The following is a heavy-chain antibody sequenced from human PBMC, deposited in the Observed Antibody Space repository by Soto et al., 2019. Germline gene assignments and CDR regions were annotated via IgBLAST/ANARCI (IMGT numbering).Heavy chain of an antibody. CDR3: AREWSSSSSRAHFYYMDV. CDR1: EYTFTGYY. J-gene: IGHJ6*03. CDR2: INPNNGDT. D-gene: IGHD6-6*01. Sequence: GASVKVSCKASEYTFTGYYMHWVRQAPGQGLEWMGWINPNNGDTKYAQKFQDWVSMTRDTSVSTAYMELSRLTSDDTAVYYCAREWSSSSSRAHFYYMDVWGNGTTVTVSS. V-gene: IGHV1-2*04.